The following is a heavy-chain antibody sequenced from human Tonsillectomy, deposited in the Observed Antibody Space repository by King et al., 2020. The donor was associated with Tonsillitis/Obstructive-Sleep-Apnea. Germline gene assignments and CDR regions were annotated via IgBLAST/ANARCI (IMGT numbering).Heavy chain of an antibody. CDR2: ISYDESNE. CDR1: GFTFNSYD. Sequence: VQLVESGGGVVQPGRSLRLSCAASGFTFNSYDMHWVRQAPGKGLEWVAVISYDESNESYADSVKGRFTISRDNSKNTLYLQMNSLRAEDTAVYHCEKEGYCSRTSCYTANAFDIWGQGTMVTVSS. J-gene: IGHJ3*02. V-gene: IGHV3-30*18. D-gene: IGHD2-2*02. CDR3: EKEGYCSRTSCYTANAFDI.